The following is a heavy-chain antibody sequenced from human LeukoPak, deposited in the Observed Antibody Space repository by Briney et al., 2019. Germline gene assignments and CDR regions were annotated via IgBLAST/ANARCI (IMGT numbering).Heavy chain of an antibody. CDR2: IRYDGSNK. J-gene: IGHJ3*02. Sequence: GGSLRLSCAASGFTFSTYGMHWVRQAPGKGLEWVAFIRYDGSNKYYADSVKGRFTISRDNSKNTLYLQMNSLRPEDTAVYYCARHFVPMIVVVITTPAFDIWGQGTMVTVSS. CDR1: GFTFSTYG. CDR3: ARHFVPMIVVVITTPAFDI. V-gene: IGHV3-30*02. D-gene: IGHD3-22*01.